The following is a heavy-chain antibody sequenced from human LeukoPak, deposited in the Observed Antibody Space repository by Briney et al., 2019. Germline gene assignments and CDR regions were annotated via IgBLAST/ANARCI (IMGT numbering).Heavy chain of an antibody. CDR2: INPSGGST. Sequence: RASVKVSCKASGYTFTSYYMHWVRQAPGQGLEWMGIINPSGGSTSYAQKFQGRVTMTRDMSTSTVYMELSSLRSEDTAVYYCARDQGYYYDSSGYYYGYWGQGTLVTVSS. D-gene: IGHD3-22*01. CDR3: ARDQGYYYDSSGYYYGY. J-gene: IGHJ4*02. V-gene: IGHV1-46*01. CDR1: GYTFTSYY.